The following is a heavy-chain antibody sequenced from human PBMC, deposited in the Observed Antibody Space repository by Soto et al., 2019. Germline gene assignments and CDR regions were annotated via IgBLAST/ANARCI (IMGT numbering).Heavy chain of an antibody. CDR2: INPNSGGT. Sequence: ASVKVSCKASGYTFTGYYMHWVRQAPGQGLEWMGWINPNSGGTNYAQKFQGRVTMTRDTSISTAYMELSRLRSDDTAVYYCGRCRTDSYAMDVWGQGTTVTVS. CDR1: GYTFTGYY. D-gene: IGHD2-8*02. V-gene: IGHV1-2*02. CDR3: GRCRTDSYAMDV. J-gene: IGHJ6*01.